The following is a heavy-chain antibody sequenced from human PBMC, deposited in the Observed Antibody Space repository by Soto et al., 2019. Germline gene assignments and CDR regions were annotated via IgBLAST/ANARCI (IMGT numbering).Heavy chain of an antibody. CDR3: AKGVEGYVVSSFDS. J-gene: IGHJ4*02. CDR2: ITSSGSST. V-gene: IGHV3-23*01. D-gene: IGHD5-12*01. CDR1: GFIFSDYA. Sequence: EVQLLESGGGGVQPGGSLRLSCAASGFIFSDYAMTWVRQTPGKRLEWVSAITSSGSSTYFADSLKGRITISRDNSKNTLSLQMDSLRVEDTAIYYCAKGVEGYVVSSFDSWGQGALVTVSS.